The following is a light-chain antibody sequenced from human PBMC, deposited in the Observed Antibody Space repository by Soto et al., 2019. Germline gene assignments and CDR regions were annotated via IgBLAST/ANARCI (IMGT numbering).Light chain of an antibody. CDR1: QSVSSNY. V-gene: IGKV3-20*01. Sequence: EIVLTQSPGTLSLSPGERATLSCRASQSVSSNYLAWYQQKPGQAPRLLIYGASSRATGIPDRFSGSGSGTDFTLTIRRLDPEDFAVYYCQQYGSSYPWTFCQGTKVDIK. J-gene: IGKJ1*01. CDR2: GAS. CDR3: QQYGSSYPWT.